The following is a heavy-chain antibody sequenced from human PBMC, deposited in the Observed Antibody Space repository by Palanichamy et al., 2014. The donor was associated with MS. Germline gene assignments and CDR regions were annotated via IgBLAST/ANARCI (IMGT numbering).Heavy chain of an antibody. J-gene: IGHJ4*02. V-gene: IGHV3-33*01. Sequence: QLVESGGGVVQPRRSLRLSCAASGFTFSSYGMHWVRQAPGKGLEWVAVIWYDGSNKYYADSVKGRFTISRDNSKNTLYLQMNSLRAEDTAVYYCARAPYSGSPYYFDYWGQGTLVTVSS. CDR1: GFTFSSYG. CDR3: ARAPYSGSPYYFDY. CDR2: IWYDGSNK. D-gene: IGHD1-26*01.